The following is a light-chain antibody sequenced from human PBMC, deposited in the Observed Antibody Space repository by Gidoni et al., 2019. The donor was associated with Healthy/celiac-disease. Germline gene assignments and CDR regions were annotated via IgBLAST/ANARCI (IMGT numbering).Light chain of an antibody. J-gene: IGLJ1*01. CDR1: SSHIGSNT. Sequence: QPVLTPPPSASGTPGQGVTISCSGRSSHIGSNTVNWYQQLPGTAPNLLIYSNNQRPSGVPDRCSGSKSGTSASLAISGLQSEDEADYYCAAWDDSLNGYVFGTGTKVTVL. CDR3: AAWDDSLNGYV. V-gene: IGLV1-44*01. CDR2: SNN.